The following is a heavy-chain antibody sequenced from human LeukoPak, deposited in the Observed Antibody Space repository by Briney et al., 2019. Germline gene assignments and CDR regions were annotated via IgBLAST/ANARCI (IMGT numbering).Heavy chain of an antibody. Sequence: SGTLSLTCAVSGGSISSSNWWSWVRQPPGKGLEWIGEIYHSGSTNYNPSLKSRVTISVDTSKNQFSLKLSSVTAEDTAVYYCTTFSDCTSSICYTNYWGQGTLVTVSS. CDR1: GGSISSSNW. D-gene: IGHD2-2*02. CDR3: TTFSDCTSSICYTNY. J-gene: IGHJ4*02. V-gene: IGHV4-4*02. CDR2: IYHSGST.